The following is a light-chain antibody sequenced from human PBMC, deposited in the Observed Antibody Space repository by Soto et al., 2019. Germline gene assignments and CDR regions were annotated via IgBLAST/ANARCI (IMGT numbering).Light chain of an antibody. J-gene: IGLJ3*02. V-gene: IGLV1-44*01. Sequence: QPVLTQPPSASGTPGQRVSISCSGSSSNIGTNIVNWYQQLPGTAPKLLMYSNTQRPSGVPDRFSGSKSGTSASLAISGLQSEDEADYYCAAWDDSLNGWVFGGGTQLTVL. CDR1: SSNIGTNI. CDR3: AAWDDSLNGWV. CDR2: SNT.